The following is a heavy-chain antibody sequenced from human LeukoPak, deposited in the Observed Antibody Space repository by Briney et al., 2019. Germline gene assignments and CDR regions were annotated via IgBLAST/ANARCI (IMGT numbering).Heavy chain of an antibody. D-gene: IGHD3-22*01. CDR3: ARSNGYSKFDY. V-gene: IGHV4-59*08. CDR2: MYNSGST. Sequence: SETLSLTCTVSGGSISSYYWSWIRQPPGKGLEWIGHMYNSGSTNYNPSLKSRVTISVDTSKNQFSLNLSSVTATDTAVYYCARSNGYSKFDYWGQGTLVTVSS. J-gene: IGHJ4*02. CDR1: GGSISSYY.